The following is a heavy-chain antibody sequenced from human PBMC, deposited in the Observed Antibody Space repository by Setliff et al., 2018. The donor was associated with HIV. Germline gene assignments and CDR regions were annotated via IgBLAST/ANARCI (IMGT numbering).Heavy chain of an antibody. D-gene: IGHD3-22*01. Sequence: GESLRLSCAASGFTFSGSTIHWVRQASGKGLEWVGRIGSKANSYATAYAASVKGRFTTSREDSKNTAYLQMNSLKTEDTAVYYCKADSSGYPWGQGTLVTVSS. CDR3: KADSSGYP. J-gene: IGHJ5*02. CDR1: GFTFSGST. V-gene: IGHV3-73*01. CDR2: IGSKANSYAT.